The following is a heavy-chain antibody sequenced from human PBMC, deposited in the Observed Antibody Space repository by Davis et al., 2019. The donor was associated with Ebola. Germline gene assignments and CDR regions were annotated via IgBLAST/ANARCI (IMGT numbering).Heavy chain of an antibody. CDR2: ISSSGSTI. J-gene: IGHJ2*01. CDR1: GFTFSDYY. Sequence: GESLKISCAASGFTFSDYYMSWIRQAPGEGLEWVSYISSSGSTIYYADSVKGRFTISRDNAKNSLYLQMNSLRAEDTAVYYCAKVLLWFGELSDWYFDLWGRGTLVTVPS. CDR3: AKVLLWFGELSDWYFDL. D-gene: IGHD3-10*01. V-gene: IGHV3-11*01.